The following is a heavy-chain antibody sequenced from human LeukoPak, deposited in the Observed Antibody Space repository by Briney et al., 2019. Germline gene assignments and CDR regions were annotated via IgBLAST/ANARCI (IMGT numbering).Heavy chain of an antibody. CDR1: GIRVSNDY. CDR2: IYADGYT. J-gene: IGHJ3*01. CDR3: ARDRRGEKDFDV. V-gene: IGHV3-53*04. Sequence: PGGSLRLSCAASGIRVSNDYMSWVRQAPGKGLEWVSAIYADGYTRDAASVKGRFSISRHNSKNTVYLQMDNLRPEDTAVYYCARDRRGEKDFDVWGPGTMVTVSS.